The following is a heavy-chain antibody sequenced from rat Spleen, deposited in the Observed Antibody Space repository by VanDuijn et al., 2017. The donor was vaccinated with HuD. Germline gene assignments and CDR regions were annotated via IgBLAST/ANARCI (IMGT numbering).Heavy chain of an antibody. Sequence: EVQLVESGGGLVQPGRSLKLSCAASGFTFSDYNMAWVRQAPKKGLEWVATILYDGSRTYYRDSVKGRFTISRDNGNSTLYLQMDSLRSEDTAIYYCVREEFGVRDWGQGVMVTVSS. D-gene: IGHD4-3*01. V-gene: IGHV5S10*01. CDR2: ILYDGSRT. CDR1: GFTFSDYN. CDR3: VREEFGVRD. J-gene: IGHJ2*01.